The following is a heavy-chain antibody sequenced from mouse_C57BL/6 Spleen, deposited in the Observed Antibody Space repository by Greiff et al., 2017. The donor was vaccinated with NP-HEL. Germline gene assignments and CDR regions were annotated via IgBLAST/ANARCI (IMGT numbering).Heavy chain of an antibody. V-gene: IGHV1-20*01. D-gene: IGHD2-1*01. Sequence: VQLKQSGPELVKPGDSVKISCKASGYSFTGYFMNWVMQSHGKSLEWIGRINPYNGDTFYNQKFKGKATLTVDKSSSTAHMELRSLTSEDSAVYYCAREAYYGNGYAMDYWGQGTSVTVSS. CDR1: GYSFTGYF. CDR3: AREAYYGNGYAMDY. CDR2: INPYNGDT. J-gene: IGHJ4*01.